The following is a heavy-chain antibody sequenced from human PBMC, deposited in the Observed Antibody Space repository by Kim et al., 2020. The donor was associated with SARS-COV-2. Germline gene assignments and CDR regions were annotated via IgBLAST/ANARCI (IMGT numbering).Heavy chain of an antibody. D-gene: IGHD3-16*01. J-gene: IGHJ4*02. CDR1: EFTFSDYW. V-gene: IGHV3-74*01. CDR2: VSRDGPGT. CDR3: ARAVAGGGFDY. Sequence: GGSLRLSCVGSEFTFSDYWIHWVRQAPGKGLVWVSRVSRDGPGTDYGDAVKGRFTISRDNSQDTVFLELKSLRVEDTALYFCARAVAGGGFDYWGQGTRVTVSS.